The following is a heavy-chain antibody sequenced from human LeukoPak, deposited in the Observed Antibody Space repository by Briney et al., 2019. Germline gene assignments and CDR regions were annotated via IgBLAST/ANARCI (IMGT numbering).Heavy chain of an antibody. CDR2: ISGGGDTT. D-gene: IGHD6-19*01. V-gene: IGHV3-23*01. CDR3: AKATIEQWLVKVDSFDS. Sequence: GGSLRLSCAASGFTFNTYAMSWVRQAPGKGLEWVSSISGGGDTTNYADSVKGRFTISRDNSKNTLYLQMNSLRGKDTARYYCAKATIEQWLVKVDSFDSWGQGTLVSVSS. CDR1: GFTFNTYA. J-gene: IGHJ4*02.